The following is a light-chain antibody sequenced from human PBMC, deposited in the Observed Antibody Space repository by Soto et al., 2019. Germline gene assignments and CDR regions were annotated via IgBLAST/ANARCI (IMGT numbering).Light chain of an antibody. V-gene: IGKV1-5*03. J-gene: IGKJ1*01. Sequence: DIQMTQSPSTLSASVGDRVTITCRASQSISTSLAWYQQKPGKAPKVLIYKASSLESGVPSRFRGSGSGTEFTLTISSLQPDYFATYYCQHCYSYWTFGQGTKVEIK. CDR3: QHCYSYWT. CDR2: KAS. CDR1: QSISTS.